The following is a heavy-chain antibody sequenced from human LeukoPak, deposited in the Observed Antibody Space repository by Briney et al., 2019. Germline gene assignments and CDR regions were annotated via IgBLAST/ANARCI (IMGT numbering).Heavy chain of an antibody. J-gene: IGHJ6*02. D-gene: IGHD6-13*01. V-gene: IGHV4-4*08. CDR3: ARDVSSVATAAPGHWGVDV. CDR2: IYNSGNT. CDR1: GGSISSYH. Sequence: SETLSLTCTVSGGSISSYHWSWIRQPPGKGLEWIGCIYNSGNTYYNTSLKSRVTISADTSNNQCSLRLSSVTAADTAVYYCARDVSSVATAAPGHWGVDVWGQGTTVTVSS.